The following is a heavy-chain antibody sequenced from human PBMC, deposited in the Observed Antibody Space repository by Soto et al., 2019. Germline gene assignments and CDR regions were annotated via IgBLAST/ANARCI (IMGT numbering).Heavy chain of an antibody. V-gene: IGHV3-15*07. CDR2: IKSKTDGGTT. D-gene: IGHD3-10*01. J-gene: IGHJ6*02. CDR1: GFTFSNAW. CDR3: MRWFGDLPNYYYYGMDV. Sequence: GGSLRLSCAASGFTFSNAWMNWVRQAPGKGLEWVGRIKSKTDGGTTDYAAPVKGRFTISRDDSKNTLYLQMNSLKTEDTAVYYCMRWFGDLPNYYYYGMDVWGQGTTVTVSS.